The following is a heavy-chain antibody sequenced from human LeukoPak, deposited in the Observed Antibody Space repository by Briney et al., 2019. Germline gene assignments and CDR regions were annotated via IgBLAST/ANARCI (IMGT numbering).Heavy chain of an antibody. J-gene: IGHJ5*02. CDR1: GFPFSSYA. D-gene: IGHD2-2*01. CDR2: ISGSGGST. CDR3: AKDRAPYCSSTSCYLGFDP. Sequence: PGGSLRLSCAASGFPFSSYAMSWVRQAPGKGLEWVSAISGSGGSTYYADSVKGRFTISRDNSKNTLYLQMNSLRAEDTAVYYCAKDRAPYCSSTSCYLGFDPWGQGTLVTVSS. V-gene: IGHV3-23*01.